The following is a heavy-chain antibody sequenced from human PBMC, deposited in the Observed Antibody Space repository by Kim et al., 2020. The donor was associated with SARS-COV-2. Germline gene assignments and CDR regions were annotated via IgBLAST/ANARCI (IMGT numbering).Heavy chain of an antibody. CDR1: GFTFSSYA. CDR3: AKMDPPLSIVGAVLSSYYYYGMDV. Sequence: GGSLRLSCAASGFTFSSYAMSWVRQAPGKGLEWVSAISGSGGSTYYADSVKGRFTISRDNSKNTLYLQMNSLRAGDTAVYYCAKMDPPLSIVGAVLSSYYYYGMDVWGQGTTVTVSS. J-gene: IGHJ6*02. V-gene: IGHV3-23*01. D-gene: IGHD1-26*01. CDR2: ISGSGGST.